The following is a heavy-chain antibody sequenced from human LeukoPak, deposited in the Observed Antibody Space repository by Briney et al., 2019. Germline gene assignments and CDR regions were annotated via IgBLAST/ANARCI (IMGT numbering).Heavy chain of an antibody. CDR3: TRDQCSTTDCKYFQH. Sequence: KPGGSLRLSCAASGFTFSSYSMNWVRQTSGKGLEWVSAISSDSNYIYYADSVKGRFTISRDNAKNSLYLQMNSLRAEDTAVYYCTRDQCSTTDCKYFQHWGQGTLVTVSS. CDR1: GFTFSSYS. D-gene: IGHD2-2*01. J-gene: IGHJ1*01. CDR2: ISSDSNYI. V-gene: IGHV3-21*01.